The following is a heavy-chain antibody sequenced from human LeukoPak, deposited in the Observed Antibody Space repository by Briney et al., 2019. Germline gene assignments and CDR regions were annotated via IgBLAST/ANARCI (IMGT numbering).Heavy chain of an antibody. CDR2: IIPIFGTA. CDR1: GGTFSSYA. CDR3: ARDRYYYDSSGYYYAFDY. J-gene: IGHJ4*02. V-gene: IGHV1-69*13. Sequence: ASVKVSCKASGGTFSSYAISWVRQAPGQGLEWMGGIIPIFGTANYAQKFQGRVTITADESTSTAYMELSSLRSEDTAVYYCARDRYYYDSSGYYYAFDYWGQGTLVTVSS. D-gene: IGHD3-22*01.